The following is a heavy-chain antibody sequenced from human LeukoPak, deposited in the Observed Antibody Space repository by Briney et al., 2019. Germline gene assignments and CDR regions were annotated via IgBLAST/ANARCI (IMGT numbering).Heavy chain of an antibody. CDR2: IKSKTDGGTT. D-gene: IGHD6-19*01. CDR1: GITFSNAW. Sequence: KAGGSLRLSCAASGITFSNAWMSWVRQAPGKGLEWVGRIKSKTDGGTTDYAAPVKDRFTISRDDSKNTLYLQMNSLKTEDTAVYYCTTEPLIAVAGTYWGQGTLVTVSS. CDR3: TTEPLIAVAGTY. V-gene: IGHV3-15*01. J-gene: IGHJ4*02.